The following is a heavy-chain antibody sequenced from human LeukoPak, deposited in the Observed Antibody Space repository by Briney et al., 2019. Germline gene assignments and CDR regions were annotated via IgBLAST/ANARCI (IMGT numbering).Heavy chain of an antibody. J-gene: IGHJ4*02. CDR1: GYTFTSYG. Sequence: GASVKVSCKVSGYTFTSYGISWVRQAPGQGLEWMGWISAYNGNTNYAQKLQGRVTMTTDTSTSTAYMEQRSLRSDDTAVYYCARFSYDFWSGYYSPSDYWGQGTLVTVSS. CDR2: ISAYNGNT. V-gene: IGHV1-18*01. CDR3: ARFSYDFWSGYYSPSDY. D-gene: IGHD3-3*01.